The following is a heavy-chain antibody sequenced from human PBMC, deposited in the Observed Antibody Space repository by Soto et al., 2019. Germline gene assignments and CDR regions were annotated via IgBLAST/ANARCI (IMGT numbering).Heavy chain of an antibody. V-gene: IGHV4-59*01. Sequence: SETLSLTCTVSGGSISSYYWSWIRQPPGKGLEWIGYIYYSGSTNYNPPLKSRVTISVDTSKNQFSLKLSSVTAADTAVYYCARERGGSYFDYWGQGTLVTVSS. CDR1: GGSISSYY. J-gene: IGHJ4*02. CDR2: IYYSGST. D-gene: IGHD2-15*01. CDR3: ARERGGSYFDY.